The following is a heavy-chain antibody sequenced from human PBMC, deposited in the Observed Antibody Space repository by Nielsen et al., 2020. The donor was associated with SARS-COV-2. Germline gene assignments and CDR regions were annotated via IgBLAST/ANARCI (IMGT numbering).Heavy chain of an antibody. Sequence: ASVKVSCKASGYTFTGYYVHWVRQAPGQGLEWMGWINPNSGGTNYAQKFQGRVTMTRDTSISTAYMELSRLRSDDTAVYYCARVPRRGYYGSGSYGDNWFDPWGQGTLVTVSS. CDR3: ARVPRRGYYGSGSYGDNWFDP. CDR2: INPNSGGT. D-gene: IGHD3-10*01. J-gene: IGHJ5*02. CDR1: GYTFTGYY. V-gene: IGHV1-2*02.